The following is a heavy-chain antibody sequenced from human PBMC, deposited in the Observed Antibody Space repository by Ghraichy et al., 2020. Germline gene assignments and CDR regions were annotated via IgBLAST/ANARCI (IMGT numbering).Heavy chain of an antibody. Sequence: GGSLRLSCAASGFTFSSYSMNWVRQAPGKGLEWVSSISSSSSYIYYADSVKGRFTISRDNAKNSLYLQMNSLRAEDTAVYYCASLVILGHLEDYWGQGTLVTVSS. D-gene: IGHD3-22*01. CDR3: ASLVILGHLEDY. J-gene: IGHJ4*02. CDR2: ISSSSSYI. CDR1: GFTFSSYS. V-gene: IGHV3-21*01.